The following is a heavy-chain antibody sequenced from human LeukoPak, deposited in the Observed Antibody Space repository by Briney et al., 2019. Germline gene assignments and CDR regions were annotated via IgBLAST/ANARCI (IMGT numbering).Heavy chain of an antibody. J-gene: IGHJ4*02. CDR1: GGSISSGGYS. CDR2: IYHSGST. Sequence: SQTLSLTCAVSGGSISSGGYSWSWIRQPPGKGLEWIGYIYHSGSTYYNPSLKSRVTISVDTSKNQFSLKLSSVTAADTAVYYCASFVVVTAIDYFDYWGQGTLVTVSS. D-gene: IGHD2-21*02. V-gene: IGHV4-30-2*05. CDR3: ASFVVVTAIDYFDY.